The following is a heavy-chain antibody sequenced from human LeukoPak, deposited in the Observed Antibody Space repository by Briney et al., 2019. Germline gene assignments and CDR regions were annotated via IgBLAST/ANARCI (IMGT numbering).Heavy chain of an antibody. CDR2: IDPTRGGP. CDR1: VYTFTDFY. J-gene: IGHJ4*02. CDR3: PRRDAWSRFDS. V-gene: IGHV1-2*02. Sequence: ASVKVSCKVSVYTFTDFYMHWVRQAPREGLEWIGWIDPTRGGPHYATKVQRRVTMRSDTAVSTGYVEISMLTGDGTAVFYCPRRDAWSRFDSWGQGTLVTVSS. D-gene: IGHD5-24*01.